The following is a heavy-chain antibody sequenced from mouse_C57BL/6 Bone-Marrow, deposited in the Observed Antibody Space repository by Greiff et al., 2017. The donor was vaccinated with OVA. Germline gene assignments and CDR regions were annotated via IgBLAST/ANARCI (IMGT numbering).Heavy chain of an antibody. J-gene: IGHJ1*03. V-gene: IGHV15-2*01. D-gene: IGHD1-1*01. CDR2: ILPSIGRT. Sequence: QVQLKQSGSELRSPGSSVKLSCKDFDSEVFPIAYMSWVRQKPGHGFEWIGGILPSIGRTIYGEKFEDKATLDADTLSNTAYLELNSLTSEDSAIYYCARIYYGSSYRYFDVWGTGTTVTVSS. CDR1: DSEVFPIAY. CDR3: ARIYYGSSYRYFDV.